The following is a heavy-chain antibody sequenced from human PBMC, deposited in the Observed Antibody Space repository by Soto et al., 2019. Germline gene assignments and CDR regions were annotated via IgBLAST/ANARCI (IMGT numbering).Heavy chain of an antibody. D-gene: IGHD3-10*01. Sequence: QLQLQESGPGLVKPSENLSLTCSVSGGSISSPSYYWGWIRQPPGKGLEWIGSIYYSGNTYYNPSLKSRVTICVDTSTNQFSLKVNSVTAADTAVYFCARLPCITLFRRDYWGQGTLVTVSS. CDR3: ARLPCITLFRRDY. V-gene: IGHV4-39*01. J-gene: IGHJ4*02. CDR2: IYYSGNT. CDR1: GGSISSPSYY.